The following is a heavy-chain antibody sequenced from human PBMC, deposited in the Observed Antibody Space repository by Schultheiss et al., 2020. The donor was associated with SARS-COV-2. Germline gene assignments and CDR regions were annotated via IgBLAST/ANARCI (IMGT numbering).Heavy chain of an antibody. Sequence: SETLSLTCAVSGGSISSGGYSWSWIRQPPGKGLEWIGYIYHSGSTNYNPSLKSRVTISVDTSKNQFSLKLSSVTAADTAVYYCARGLMGDPEVDYFDYWGQGTLVTVSS. V-gene: IGHV4-30-2*01. CDR2: IYHSGST. D-gene: IGHD2-21*02. J-gene: IGHJ4*02. CDR3: ARGLMGDPEVDYFDY. CDR1: GGSISSGGYS.